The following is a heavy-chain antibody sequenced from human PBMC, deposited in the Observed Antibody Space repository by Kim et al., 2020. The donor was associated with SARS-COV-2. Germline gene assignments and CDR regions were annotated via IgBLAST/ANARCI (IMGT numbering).Heavy chain of an antibody. V-gene: IGHV3-9*01. Sequence: GGSLRLSCAASGFTFDDYAMHWVRQAPGKGLEWVSGISWNSGSIGYADSVKGRFTISRDNAKNSLYLQMNSLRAEDTALYYCAKDKVLGPRGYSYGYFDPWGQGTLVTVSS. CDR1: GFTFDDYA. D-gene: IGHD5-18*01. J-gene: IGHJ5*02. CDR3: AKDKVLGPRGYSYGYFDP. CDR2: ISWNSGSI.